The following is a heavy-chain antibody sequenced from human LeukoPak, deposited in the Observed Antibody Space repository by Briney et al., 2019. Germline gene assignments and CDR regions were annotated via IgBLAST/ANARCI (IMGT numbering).Heavy chain of an antibody. CDR2: MNPNSGNT. V-gene: IGHV1-8*01. CDR3: ARKHPRTVVPAATNDY. J-gene: IGHJ4*02. Sequence: ASVKVSCKASGYTFTSYDISWVRQATGQGLEWMGWMNPNSGNTGYAQKFQGRVTMTRNTSISTAYMELSSLRSEDTAVYYCARKHPRTVVPAATNDYWGQGTLVTVSS. D-gene: IGHD2-2*01. CDR1: GYTFTSYD.